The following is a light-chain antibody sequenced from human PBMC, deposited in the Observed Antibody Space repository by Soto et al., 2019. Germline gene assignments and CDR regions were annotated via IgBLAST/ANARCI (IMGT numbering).Light chain of an antibody. Sequence: DIQMTQSPSTLSASVGDRVTITCRASQSISSWLAWYQQKPGKAPKLLIYDASSLESGVPSRFSGSGSGTEFTLTISSLQPDDFATYYCQQYNNYSPLTFGGGTKVDIK. V-gene: IGKV1-5*01. CDR3: QQYNNYSPLT. CDR2: DAS. J-gene: IGKJ4*01. CDR1: QSISSW.